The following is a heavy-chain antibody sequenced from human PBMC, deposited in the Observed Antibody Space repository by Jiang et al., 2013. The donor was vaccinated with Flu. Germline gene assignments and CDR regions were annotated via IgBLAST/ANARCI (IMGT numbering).Heavy chain of an antibody. CDR2: IITWEH. V-gene: IGHV4-31*02. CDR3: ARHEEITGWVI. J-gene: IGHJ4*02. Sequence: YIITWEHLLXPSLKSRVTISVDTSKNQXSLKLSSVTAADTAVYYCARHEEITGWVIWGQGTLVTVSS. D-gene: IGHD2-21*01.